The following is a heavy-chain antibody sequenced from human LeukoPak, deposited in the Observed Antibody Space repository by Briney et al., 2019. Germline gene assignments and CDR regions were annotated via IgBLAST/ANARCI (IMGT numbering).Heavy chain of an antibody. CDR2: IYYSGST. J-gene: IGHJ4*02. CDR1: GGSISSNY. D-gene: IGHD6-6*01. Sequence: PSETLSLTCTVSGGSISSNYWSWIRQPPGKGLEWIGYIYYSGSTNYNPSLKSRVTISVDTSKNQFSLNLTSVTAADTAVYYCAREGTTRPLDYWGQGTLVTVSS. V-gene: IGHV4-59*12. CDR3: AREGTTRPLDY.